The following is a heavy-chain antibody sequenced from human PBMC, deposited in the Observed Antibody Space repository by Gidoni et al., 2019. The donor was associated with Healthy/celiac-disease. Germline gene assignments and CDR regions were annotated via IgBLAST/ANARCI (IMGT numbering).Heavy chain of an antibody. V-gene: IGHV1-18*01. D-gene: IGHD1-26*01. CDR1: GYTFTSYG. J-gene: IGHJ4*02. CDR2: ISSYKCNT. CDR3: ARVYSESYWD. Sequence: QVQLVQSGDEVKKPGASEKVSCKDAGYTFTSYGISWERQAPGQGLEWMGWISSYKCNTNYAQKLQGRVTMTTDTSTSTAYMELWSLRSDDTAVYYCARVYSESYWDWGQGTLVTVSS.